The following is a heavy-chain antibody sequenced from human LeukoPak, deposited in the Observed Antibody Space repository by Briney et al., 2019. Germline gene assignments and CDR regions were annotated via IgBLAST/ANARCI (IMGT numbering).Heavy chain of an antibody. CDR2: ISGSGGST. Sequence: PGGSLRLSCAASGFTFSSYAMSWVRQAPGKGLEWVSAISGSGGSTYYADSVKGRFTISRDNSKNTLYLQMNSLRAEDTAVYYCAKDRLGFYCSGTSCYPNAGGMDVWGQGTTVTVSS. D-gene: IGHD2-2*01. V-gene: IGHV3-23*01. CDR1: GFTFSSYA. J-gene: IGHJ6*02. CDR3: AKDRLGFYCSGTSCYPNAGGMDV.